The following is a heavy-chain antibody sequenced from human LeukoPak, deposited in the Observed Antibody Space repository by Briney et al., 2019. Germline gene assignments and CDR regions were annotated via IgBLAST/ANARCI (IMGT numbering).Heavy chain of an antibody. Sequence: GGSLRLSCAASAFTFSSYTMHWVRQAPGKGLEWVTVISYDGSNYSYADSVKGRFTISRDNSKNTLYLQMNSLRAEDTAVYYCARERSKDAFDIWGQGTRVTVSS. CDR3: ARERSKDAFDI. CDR1: AFTFSSYT. V-gene: IGHV3-30-3*01. D-gene: IGHD4-11*01. CDR2: ISYDGSNY. J-gene: IGHJ3*02.